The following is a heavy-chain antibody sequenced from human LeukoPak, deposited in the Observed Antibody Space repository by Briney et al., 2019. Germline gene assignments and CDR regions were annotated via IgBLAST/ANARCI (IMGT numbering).Heavy chain of an antibody. V-gene: IGHV3-21*01. D-gene: IGHD4-17*01. CDR1: GFTFSSYN. J-gene: IGHJ1*01. CDR2: ISSSSSYI. Sequence: GGSLRLSCAASGFTFSSYNMNWVRQAPGKGLEWVSSISSSSSYIYYADSVKGRFTISRDNAKNSLYLQMNSLRAEDTAVYYCARVPATVSDEYFQHWGQGTLVTVSS. CDR3: ARVPATVSDEYFQH.